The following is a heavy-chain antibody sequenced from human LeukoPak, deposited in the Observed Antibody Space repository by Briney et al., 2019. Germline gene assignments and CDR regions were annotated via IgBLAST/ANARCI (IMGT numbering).Heavy chain of an antibody. Sequence: ASVKISCKASGYTFTSYGISWVRQAPGQGLEWVGWISANNGDTDYAQKFQARVTMTTDTSTSTAYMELRSLRSDDTAVYYCATPFQYDSSGMWLRPLGYWGQGTLVTVSS. CDR1: GYTFTSYG. CDR2: ISANNGDT. D-gene: IGHD3-22*01. J-gene: IGHJ4*02. CDR3: ATPFQYDSSGMWLRPLGY. V-gene: IGHV1-18*01.